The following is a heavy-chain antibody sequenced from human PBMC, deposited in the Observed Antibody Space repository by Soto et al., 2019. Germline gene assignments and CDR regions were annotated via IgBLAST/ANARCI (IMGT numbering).Heavy chain of an antibody. J-gene: IGHJ4*02. V-gene: IGHV1-2*02. D-gene: IGHD3-16*02. Sequence: ASVKVSCKASGYSFTDFYVHWLRQAPGQGLEWMGCILPNSGVTKYADNFQGRVTMTRDTSIDTAYMDLSSLTSDDTAVYYCARLMITFRGVFDDSWGQGTLVPV. CDR2: ILPNSGVT. CDR3: ARLMITFRGVFDDS. CDR1: GYSFTDFY.